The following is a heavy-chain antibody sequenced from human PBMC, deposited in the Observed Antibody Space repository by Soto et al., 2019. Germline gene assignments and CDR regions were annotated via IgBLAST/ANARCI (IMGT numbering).Heavy chain of an antibody. J-gene: IGHJ6*02. CDR3: ARGIVDIVATIRCGMDV. Sequence: QVQLVQSGAEVKKPGSSVKVSCKASGGTFSSYAISWVRQAPGQGLEWMGGIIPIFGTANYAQKFQGRVTITADESTSTAYMELSSLRSEDTAVYYCARGIVDIVATIRCGMDVWGQGTTVTVSS. D-gene: IGHD5-12*01. CDR1: GGTFSSYA. V-gene: IGHV1-69*01. CDR2: IIPIFGTA.